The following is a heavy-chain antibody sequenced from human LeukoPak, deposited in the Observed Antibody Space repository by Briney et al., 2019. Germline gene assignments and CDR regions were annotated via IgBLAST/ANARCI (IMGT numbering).Heavy chain of an antibody. CDR3: AKEARITMVQGVISYFDY. Sequence: GGSLRLSCAASGFTFSSYGMHWVRQAPGKGLEWVAVISYDGSNKYYADSVKGRFTISRDNSKNTLYLQMNSLRAEDTAVYYCAKEARITMVQGVISYFDYWGQGTLVTVSS. CDR2: ISYDGSNK. CDR1: GFTFSSYG. V-gene: IGHV3-30*18. D-gene: IGHD3-10*01. J-gene: IGHJ4*02.